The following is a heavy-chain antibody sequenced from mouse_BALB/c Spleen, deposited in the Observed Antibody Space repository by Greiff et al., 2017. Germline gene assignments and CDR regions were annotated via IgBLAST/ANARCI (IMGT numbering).Heavy chain of an antibody. V-gene: IGHV3-8*02. CDR2: ISYSGST. J-gene: IGHJ2*01. D-gene: IGHD2-1*01. CDR1: GDSITSGY. Sequence: VQLKESGPSLVKPSQTLSLTCSVTGDSITSGYWNWIRKFPGNKLEYMGYISYSGSTYYNPSLKSRISITRDTSKNQYYLQLNSVTTEDTATYYCARWGIYYGNYDYFDYWGQGTTLTVSS. CDR3: ARWGIYYGNYDYFDY.